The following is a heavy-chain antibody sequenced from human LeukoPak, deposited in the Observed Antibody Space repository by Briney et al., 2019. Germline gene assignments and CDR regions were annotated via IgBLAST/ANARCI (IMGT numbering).Heavy chain of an antibody. CDR1: GFTFSSYW. V-gene: IGHV3-74*01. CDR3: ARARGYSYAFDY. J-gene: IGHJ4*02. CDR2: INSDGSST. D-gene: IGHD5-18*01. Sequence: GGSLRLSCAVSGFTFSSYWMHWVRQAPGKGLVWVSRINSDGSSTSYADSVKGRFTISRDNAKNTLYLQMNSLRAEDTAVYYCARARGYSYAFDYWGQGTLVTVSS.